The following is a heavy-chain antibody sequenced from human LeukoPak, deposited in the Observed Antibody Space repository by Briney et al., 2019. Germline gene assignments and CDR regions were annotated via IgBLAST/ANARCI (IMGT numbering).Heavy chain of an antibody. CDR1: GFTFSRYS. CDR3: AFWAEDAFDI. CDR2: ISCSSSTI. J-gene: IGHJ3*02. V-gene: IGHV3-48*01. Sequence: GGSLRLSCAASGFTFSRYSMNWVRQAPGKGRDGVSYISCSSSTIYYADSVKGRFTISRDNDKNSLYLQMNSLRAEDTAVYYCAFWAEDAFDIWGQGTMVTVSS. D-gene: IGHD3-16*01.